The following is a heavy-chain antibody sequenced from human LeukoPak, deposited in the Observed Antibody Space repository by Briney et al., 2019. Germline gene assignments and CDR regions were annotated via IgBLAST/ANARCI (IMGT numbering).Heavy chain of an antibody. V-gene: IGHV3-74*01. D-gene: IGHD6-13*01. J-gene: IGHJ3*02. CDR1: GFTFSSYW. Sequence: GGSLRLSCAASGFTFSSYWMHWVRQAPGKGLVWVSRINSDGSGTSYADSVKGRFTISRDNAKNTLYLQMNSLRAEDTAVYYRARQARSSWYKGAFDIWGQGTMVTVSS. CDR2: INSDGSGT. CDR3: ARQARSSWYKGAFDI.